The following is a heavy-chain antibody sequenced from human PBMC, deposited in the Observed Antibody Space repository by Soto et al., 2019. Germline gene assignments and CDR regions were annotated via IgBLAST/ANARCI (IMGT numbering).Heavy chain of an antibody. CDR1: RFTLSRYG. CDR3: ARGAEHQLLSRDYFYGMDV. CDR2: ISFEGNTQ. Sequence: QVQLVESGGGVVQPGRSLRLSCAASRFTLSRYGMHWVRQAPGKGLEWVAVISFEGNTQYYADSVKGRFTISRDNSKDTLSLQIHSLRPEDTAVYYCARGAEHQLLSRDYFYGMDVWGQGTTVSVSS. J-gene: IGHJ6*02. D-gene: IGHD1-1*01. V-gene: IGHV3-30*05.